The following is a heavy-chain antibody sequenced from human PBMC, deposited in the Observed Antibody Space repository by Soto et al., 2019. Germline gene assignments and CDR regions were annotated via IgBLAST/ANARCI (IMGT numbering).Heavy chain of an antibody. CDR1: GGSTSSGAYY. V-gene: IGHV4-31*03. CDR2: MHYSGSA. CDR3: ARYFFDSSGYSNWFDS. D-gene: IGHD3-22*01. J-gene: IGHJ5*01. Sequence: QVQLQESGPGLVKPSHTLSLTCTVSGGSTSSGAYYWGWIRQHSGKGLEWIGNMHYSGSAYYNPSLKSRVTISVDTSMNQFSLKLSSVTAADTAKYYCARYFFDSSGYSNWFDSWGQGTLVTVS.